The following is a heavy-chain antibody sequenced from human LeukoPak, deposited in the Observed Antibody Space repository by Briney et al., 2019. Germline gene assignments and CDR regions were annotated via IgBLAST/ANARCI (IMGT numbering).Heavy chain of an antibody. J-gene: IGHJ5*02. V-gene: IGHV4-39*01. D-gene: IGHD6-19*01. Sequence: SETLSLTCTVSGASVSGNSYYWGWIRQPPGKGLEWIGNIYYSGSTHYNPSLKSRVTMSVDTSKNQSSLRLNSVTAADTAVYYCARAWGSGWYTWFDPWGPGTLVTVSS. CDR2: IYYSGST. CDR3: ARAWGSGWYTWFDP. CDR1: GASVSGNSYY.